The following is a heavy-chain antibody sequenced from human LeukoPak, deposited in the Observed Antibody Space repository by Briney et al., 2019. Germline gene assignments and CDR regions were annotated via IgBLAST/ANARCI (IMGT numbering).Heavy chain of an antibody. J-gene: IGHJ6*03. D-gene: IGHD3-3*01. Sequence: ASVKVSCKASGYTFTSYYMHWVRQAPGQGLEWMGIINPSGGSTSYAQKFQGRVAMTRDTSMSTVYMELSSLRSEDTAVYYCARNDFWSGYEYYYYYYMDVWGKGTTVTVSS. CDR2: INPSGGST. CDR1: GYTFTSYY. V-gene: IGHV1-46*01. CDR3: ARNDFWSGYEYYYYYYMDV.